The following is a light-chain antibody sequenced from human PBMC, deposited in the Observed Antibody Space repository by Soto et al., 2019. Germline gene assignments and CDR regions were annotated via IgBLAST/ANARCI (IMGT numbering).Light chain of an antibody. Sequence: QSAPIQPASVSGSPGQSITISCTGTSSDVGIFNLVSWYQQYPRKTPKLILYEVNKWPTGISHRFSGSKSGNTASLTISGLQAEDEADYYCCSYAGSRTWVFGGGTKLTVL. V-gene: IGLV2-23*02. J-gene: IGLJ3*02. CDR1: SSDVGIFNL. CDR2: EVN. CDR3: CSYAGSRTWV.